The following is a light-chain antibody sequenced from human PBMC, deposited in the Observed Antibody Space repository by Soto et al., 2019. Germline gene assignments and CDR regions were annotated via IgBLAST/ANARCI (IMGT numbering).Light chain of an antibody. CDR2: RDN. V-gene: IGLV1-47*01. J-gene: IGLJ2*01. CDR1: TSNIEKFY. Sequence: QSVVTQPPLASATPGQRVTISCSGSTSNIEKFYVYWYQQLPGTAPKLLVYRDNQRPSGVPDRFSGSKSGTSASLAISGLRSDDEADYYCAAWDDSLRGVVFGGGTKLTVL. CDR3: AAWDDSLRGVV.